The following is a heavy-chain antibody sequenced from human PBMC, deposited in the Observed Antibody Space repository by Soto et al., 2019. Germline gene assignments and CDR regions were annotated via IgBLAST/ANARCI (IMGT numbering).Heavy chain of an antibody. V-gene: IGHV4-34*01. J-gene: IGHJ6*04. CDR3: ARGPRRSLDV. CDR2: INHSGST. CDR1: GGSFSGYY. Sequence: SETLSLTCAVYGGSFSGYYWSWIRQPPGKGLEWIGEINHSGSTNYNPSLKSRVTISVDTSKNQFSLKLSSVTAADTAVYYCARGPRRSLDVWGKGTTVTVSS.